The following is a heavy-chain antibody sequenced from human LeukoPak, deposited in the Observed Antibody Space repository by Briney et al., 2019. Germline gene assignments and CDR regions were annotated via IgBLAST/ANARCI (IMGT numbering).Heavy chain of an antibody. CDR2: IKEDGSEI. CDR3: TRRGYGY. D-gene: IGHD4-17*01. V-gene: IGHV3-7*01. J-gene: IGHJ4*02. CDR1: GFTFSSHW. Sequence: PGGSLRLSCAASGFTFSSHWMSWVRQAPGKGLEWVANIKEDGSEIYYVDSVKGRFTISRDNAKNLLYLQMNSLRAEDTALYYCTRRGYGYWGQGTLVTVSS.